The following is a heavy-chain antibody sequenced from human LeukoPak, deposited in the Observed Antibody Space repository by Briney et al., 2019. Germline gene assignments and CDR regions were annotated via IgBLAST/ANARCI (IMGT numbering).Heavy chain of an antibody. V-gene: IGHV1-8*01. J-gene: IGHJ4*02. CDR2: MNPDTGNT. CDR1: GYTFTSYD. Sequence: ASVKVSCKASGYTFTSYDINWVRQATGQGLEWMGWMNPDTGNTASAQKFQGRVTMTRNTSISTVYMELSSLRSEDTAVYYCARGHDYGDNWGQGTLVTVSS. CDR3: ARGHDYGDN.